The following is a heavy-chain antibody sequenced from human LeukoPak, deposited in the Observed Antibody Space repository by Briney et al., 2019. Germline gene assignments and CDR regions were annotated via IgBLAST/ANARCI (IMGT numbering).Heavy chain of an antibody. CDR2: LGISGART. CDR3: AKGGGGYIDY. J-gene: IGHJ4*02. CDR1: GFTFGTYG. V-gene: IGHV3-23*01. D-gene: IGHD2-15*01. Sequence: GGSLRLSCAASGFTFGTYGMSWVRQAPGKGLEWVSALGISGARTYYADSVKGRFTISRDISKNTLYVQMNSLRVEDTAIYYCAKGGGGYIDYWGQGTLVTVSS.